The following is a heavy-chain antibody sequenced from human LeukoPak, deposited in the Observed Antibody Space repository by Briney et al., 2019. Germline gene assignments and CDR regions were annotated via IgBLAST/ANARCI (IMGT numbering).Heavy chain of an antibody. CDR3: AREPVTNFYYYYGMDV. D-gene: IGHD4-11*01. J-gene: IGHJ6*02. CDR2: IIPIFGTA. CDR1: GGTFSSYA. V-gene: IGHV1-69*13. Sequence: ASVKVSCKASGGTFSSYAISWARQAPGQGLEWMGGIIPIFGTANYAQKFQGRVTITADESTSTAYMELSSLRSEDTAVYYCAREPVTNFYYYYGMDVWGQGTTVTVSS.